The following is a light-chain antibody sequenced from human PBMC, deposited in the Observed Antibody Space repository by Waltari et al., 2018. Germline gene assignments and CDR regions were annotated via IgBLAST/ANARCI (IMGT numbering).Light chain of an antibody. CDR3: CSYAGSYTWV. Sequence: QSALTQPRSLSGSPGQSVTISCTGTFSDFTASDHVSWYQQHPGKAPKLITYGVTERPAGVPHRCAGSKSGDTASLTISGLQADDEADYYCCSYAGSYTWVFGGGTKLTVL. V-gene: IGLV2-11*01. CDR2: GVT. CDR1: FSDFTASDH. J-gene: IGLJ3*02.